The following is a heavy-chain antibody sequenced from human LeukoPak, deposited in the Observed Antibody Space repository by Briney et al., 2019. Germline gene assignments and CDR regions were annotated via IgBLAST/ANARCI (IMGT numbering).Heavy chain of an antibody. V-gene: IGHV4-4*02. CDR2: IYHSGST. CDR1: GGSISSSNW. J-gene: IGHJ6*02. Sequence: SGTLSLTCAVSGGSISSSNWWSWVRQPPGKGLEWIGEIYHSGSTNYNPSLKSRFTISVDKSKNQFSLKLSSVTAADTAVYYCARDYYGSGSYEDYYYYYGMDVWGQGTTVTVSS. CDR3: ARDYYGSGSYEDYYYYYGMDV. D-gene: IGHD3-10*01.